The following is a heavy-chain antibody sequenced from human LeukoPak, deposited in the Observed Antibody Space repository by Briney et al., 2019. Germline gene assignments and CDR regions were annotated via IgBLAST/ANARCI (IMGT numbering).Heavy chain of an antibody. V-gene: IGHV4-39*07. CDR1: GGSISSSSYY. D-gene: IGHD3-22*01. CDR2: IYYSGST. J-gene: IGHJ5*02. Sequence: SETLSLTCTVSGGSISSSSYYWGWIRQPPGKGLEWIGSIYYSGSTYYNPSLKSRVTMSVDTSKNQFSLRLSSVTAADTAVYYCARGEYYYDSGGYLDPWGQGTLVTVSS. CDR3: ARGEYYYDSGGYLDP.